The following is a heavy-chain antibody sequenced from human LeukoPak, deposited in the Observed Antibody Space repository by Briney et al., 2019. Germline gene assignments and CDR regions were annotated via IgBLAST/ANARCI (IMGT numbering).Heavy chain of an antibody. CDR1: GYSFTSYW. Sequence: GESLKISCKGSGYSFTSYWIGWVRQLPGKGLERMGIIYPGDSDTRYSPSFQGQVTISADKSISTAYLQWSSLKASDTAMYYCARGAVAEGDAFDIWGQGTMVTVSS. J-gene: IGHJ3*02. D-gene: IGHD6-19*01. CDR3: ARGAVAEGDAFDI. V-gene: IGHV5-51*01. CDR2: IYPGDSDT.